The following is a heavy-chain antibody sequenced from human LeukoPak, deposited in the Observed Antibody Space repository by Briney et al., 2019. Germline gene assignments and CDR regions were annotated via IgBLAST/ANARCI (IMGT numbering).Heavy chain of an antibody. CDR2: INHSGST. CDR3: ARSSYSSGWQSKTAEYFQH. CDR1: GGSFSGYY. J-gene: IGHJ1*01. D-gene: IGHD6-19*01. V-gene: IGHV4-34*01. Sequence: SETLSLTCAVYGGSFSGYYWSWTRQPPGKGLEWIGEINHSGSTNYNPSLKSRVTISVDTSKNQFSLKLSSVTAADTAVYYCARSSYSSGWQSKTAEYFQHWGQGTLVTVSS.